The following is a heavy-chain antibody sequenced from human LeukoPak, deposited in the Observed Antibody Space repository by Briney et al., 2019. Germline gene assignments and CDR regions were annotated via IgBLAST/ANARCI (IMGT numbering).Heavy chain of an antibody. CDR3: ARDLDFGYSSLENAFDI. Sequence: GASVKVSCKASGYTFTSYGISWVRQAPGQGLEWMGWISAYNGNTNYAQKLQGRVTMTTDTSTSTAYMELRSLRSDDTAVYYCARDLDFGYSSLENAFDIWGQGTMVTASS. CDR1: GYTFTSYG. CDR2: ISAYNGNT. J-gene: IGHJ3*02. V-gene: IGHV1-18*01. D-gene: IGHD6-13*01.